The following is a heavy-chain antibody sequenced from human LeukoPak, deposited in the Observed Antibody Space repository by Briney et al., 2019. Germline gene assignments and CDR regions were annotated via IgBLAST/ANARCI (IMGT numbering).Heavy chain of an antibody. D-gene: IGHD3-22*01. J-gene: IGHJ4*02. Sequence: GGSLRLSCAASGFTFSAYDINWVRQAPGKGLEWVSYISSSGSTIYYADSVKGRFTISRDNAKNSLYLQMNSLRAEDTAVYYCARETSYYDSSGYDHYWGQGTLVTVSS. CDR1: GFTFSAYD. V-gene: IGHV3-48*04. CDR2: ISSSGSTI. CDR3: ARETSYYDSSGYDHY.